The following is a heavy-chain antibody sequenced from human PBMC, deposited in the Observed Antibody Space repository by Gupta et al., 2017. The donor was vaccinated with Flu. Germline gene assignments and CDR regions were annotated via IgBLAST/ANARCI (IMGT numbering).Heavy chain of an antibody. D-gene: IGHD6-13*01. CDR2: T. Sequence: TNYNPSLKSRVTISVDTSKNQFSLKLSSVTAADTAVYYCARGPRYSSRASDAFDIWGQGTMVTVSS. CDR3: ARGPRYSSRASDAFDI. V-gene: IGHV4-61*02. J-gene: IGHJ3*02.